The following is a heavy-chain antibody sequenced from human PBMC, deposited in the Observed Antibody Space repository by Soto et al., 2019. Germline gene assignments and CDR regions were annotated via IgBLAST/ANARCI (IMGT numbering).Heavy chain of an antibody. J-gene: IGHJ4*02. CDR1: GDSISSSTYF. Sequence: SETLSLTCTVSGDSISSSTYFWGWVRQPPGKGLEWIGSIYYSGSTYYNPSLKSQVTISVDTSKNHFSLKLSSVTAVDTALYYCARHLGEAYFDYWGQGTLVTVSS. CDR2: IYYSGST. V-gene: IGHV4-39*01. CDR3: ARHLGEAYFDY.